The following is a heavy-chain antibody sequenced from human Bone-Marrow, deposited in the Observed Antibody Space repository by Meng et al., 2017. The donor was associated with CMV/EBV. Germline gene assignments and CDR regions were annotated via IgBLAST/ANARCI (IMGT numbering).Heavy chain of an antibody. CDR3: ARDRSDYGGNS. Sequence: GESLKISCAASGFTFSSYWMSWVRQAPGKGLEWVANIKQDGSEKYYVDSVKGRSTISRDNAKNSLYLQMNSLRAEDTAVYYCARDRSDYGGNSWGQGTLVAVSS. CDR2: IKQDGSEK. V-gene: IGHV3-7*01. J-gene: IGHJ4*02. CDR1: GFTFSSYW. D-gene: IGHD4-23*01.